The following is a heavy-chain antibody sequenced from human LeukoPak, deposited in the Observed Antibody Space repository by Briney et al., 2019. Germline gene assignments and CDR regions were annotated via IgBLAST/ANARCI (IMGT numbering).Heavy chain of an antibody. CDR2: INHSGST. CDR3: ARGHCSGGSCYSRYYYYYMDV. D-gene: IGHD2-15*01. Sequence: PSETLSLTCAVYGGSFSGYYWSWIRQPPGKGLEWIGEINHSGSTNYNPSLKSRVTISVDTSKNQFSLKLSSVTAADTAVYYCARGHCSGGSCYSRYYYYYMDVWGKGTTVTVSS. CDR1: GGSFSGYY. V-gene: IGHV4-34*01. J-gene: IGHJ6*03.